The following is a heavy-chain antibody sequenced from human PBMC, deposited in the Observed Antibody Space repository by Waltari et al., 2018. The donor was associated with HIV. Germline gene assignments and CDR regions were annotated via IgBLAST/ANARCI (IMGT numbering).Heavy chain of an antibody. CDR1: GFNFSSYW. Sequence: EVQLVESGGGLVQPGGSLRLSCAASGFNFSSYWMHGVRQAPGKGLVWVSRINSDGSSTSYADSVKGRFTISRDNAKNTLYLQMNSLRAEDTAVYYCASGYSSSWRSDYYYYGMDVWGQGTTVTVSS. D-gene: IGHD6-13*01. CDR2: INSDGSST. J-gene: IGHJ6*02. V-gene: IGHV3-74*01. CDR3: ASGYSSSWRSDYYYYGMDV.